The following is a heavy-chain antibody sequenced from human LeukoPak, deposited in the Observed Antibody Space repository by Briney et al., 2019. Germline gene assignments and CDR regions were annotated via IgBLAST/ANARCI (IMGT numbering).Heavy chain of an antibody. CDR3: TRIIKSGSFDY. V-gene: IGHV3-15*01. Sequence: GGSLRLSCAASGSTFNNAWMSWVRQAPGKGLEWVGRIKSKTDGGTTDYAAPVKGRFTISRDDSKNTLYVQMNSLKIEDTAVYYCTRIIKSGSFDYWGQGVLVTVSS. CDR1: GSTFNNAW. J-gene: IGHJ4*02. D-gene: IGHD1-26*01. CDR2: IKSKTDGGTT.